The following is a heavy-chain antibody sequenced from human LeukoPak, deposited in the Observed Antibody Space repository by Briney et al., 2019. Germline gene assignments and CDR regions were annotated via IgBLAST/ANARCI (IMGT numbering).Heavy chain of an antibody. D-gene: IGHD4-23*01. V-gene: IGHV4-39*07. CDR2: IYYSGST. J-gene: IGHJ5*02. CDR3: ARTLSGKSSWFDP. Sequence: PSETLSLTCTVSGGSISSTTYYWGWIRQPPGKGLEWIGSIYYSGSTYYSPSLKSRVTISVNTSKKQFSLKLSSVTAADTAVYYCARTLSGKSSWFDPWGQGTLVTVSS. CDR1: GGSISSTTYY.